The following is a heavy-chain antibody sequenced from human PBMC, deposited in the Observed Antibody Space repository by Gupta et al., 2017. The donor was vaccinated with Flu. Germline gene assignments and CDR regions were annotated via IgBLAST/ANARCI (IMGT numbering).Heavy chain of an antibody. J-gene: IGHJ4*02. CDR2: IFSNDEK. V-gene: IGHV2-26*01. D-gene: IGHD6-13*01. CDR3: ARSVSSSWYLEFDY. CDR1: GFSLSNARMG. Sequence: QVTLKESGPVLVTPTETLTLTCTVSGFSLSNARMGVSWIRQPPGKALEWLAHIFSNDEKSYSTSLKSRLTISKDTSKSQVVLTMTNMDPVDTATYYCARSVSSSWYLEFDYWGQGTLVTVSS.